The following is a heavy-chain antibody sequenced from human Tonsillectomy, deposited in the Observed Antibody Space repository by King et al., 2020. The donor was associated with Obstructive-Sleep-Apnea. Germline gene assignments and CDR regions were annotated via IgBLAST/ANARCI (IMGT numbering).Heavy chain of an antibody. V-gene: IGHV4-39*07. CDR3: ARGSTGARFDY. CDR2: IYYSGGT. CDR1: GGSISSSSYY. D-gene: IGHD5/OR15-5a*01. J-gene: IGHJ4*02. Sequence: QLQESGPGLVKPSETLSLTCTVPGGSISSSSYYWGWIRHPPGKGLEWIGTIYYSGGTYYNPSLKSRVTISVDTSKNHFSLRLSSVTAADTAVYYCARGSTGARFDYWGQGTLVTVSS.